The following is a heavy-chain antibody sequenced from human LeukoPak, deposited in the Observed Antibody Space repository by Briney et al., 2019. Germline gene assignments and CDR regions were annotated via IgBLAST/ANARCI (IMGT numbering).Heavy chain of an antibody. CDR3: ARGRWLQASYYFDY. Sequence: GGSLRLSCAASGFTFSSYWMSWVRQAPGKGLEWVANIKQDGSEKYYVDSVKGRFTIFRDNAKNSLYLQMNSLRAEDTAVYYCARGRWLQASYYFDYWGQGTLVTVSS. D-gene: IGHD5-24*01. V-gene: IGHV3-7*01. CDR2: IKQDGSEK. CDR1: GFTFSSYW. J-gene: IGHJ4*02.